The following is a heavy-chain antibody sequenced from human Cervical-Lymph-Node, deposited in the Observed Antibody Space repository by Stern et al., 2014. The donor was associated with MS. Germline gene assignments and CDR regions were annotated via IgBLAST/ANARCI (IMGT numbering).Heavy chain of an antibody. CDR2: INPITGAT. D-gene: IGHD1-1*01. J-gene: IGHJ5*02. Sequence: QVQLVQSGAEVKKPGASVKVSCKASGYTFTDNYIHWVRQAPGQGLEWMGRINPITGATKSADKFQGRVTMTRDTSIRTAYMELSRLRSDDTAVYYCVRERGFKERRGFWYDPWGQGTLVTVTS. CDR3: VRERGFKERRGFWYDP. CDR1: GYTFTDNY. V-gene: IGHV1-2*06.